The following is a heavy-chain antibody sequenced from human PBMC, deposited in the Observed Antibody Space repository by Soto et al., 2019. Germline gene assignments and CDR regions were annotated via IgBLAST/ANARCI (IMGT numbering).Heavy chain of an antibody. CDR1: GFAFSSYA. CDR2: IRGSGGNT. J-gene: IGHJ4*02. D-gene: IGHD6-19*01. Sequence: PGGSLRLSCADSGFAFSSYAMTWVRQAPGKGLEWVSVIRGSGGNTYYADSVKGRFTISRDNSRNTLFLDMNSLRAEDTGVYYCAKDRGNSGWRGRFYYWGQGTLVTVSS. CDR3: AKDRGNSGWRGRFYY. V-gene: IGHV3-23*01.